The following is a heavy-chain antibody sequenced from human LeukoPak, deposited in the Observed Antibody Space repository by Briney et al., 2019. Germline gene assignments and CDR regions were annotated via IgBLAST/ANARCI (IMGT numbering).Heavy chain of an antibody. CDR1: GGSISSYY. J-gene: IGHJ4*02. V-gene: IGHV4-59*08. CDR3: ARHNPWYFDY. Sequence: SETLSLTCTVSGGSISSYYWRWIRQPQGKGLEWIGYIYYSGSTNYNPSLKSRVTISVDTSKNQFSLKLSSVTAADTAVYYCARHNPWYFDYWGQGTLVTVSS. CDR2: IYYSGST.